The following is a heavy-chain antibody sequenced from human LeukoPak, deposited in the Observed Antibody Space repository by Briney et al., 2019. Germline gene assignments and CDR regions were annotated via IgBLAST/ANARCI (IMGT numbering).Heavy chain of an antibody. CDR3: ARDPGYIYYYYMDV. V-gene: IGHV4-4*02. CDR2: IYHSGST. CDR1: GGSISGSNW. Sequence: SETLSLTCAVSGGSISGSNWWSWVRQSPGKGLEWIGEIYHSGSTNYNPSLKSRITISVDKSKNLFSLKLTSVTAADTAVYFCARDPGYIYYYYMDVWGKGTTVTVSS. D-gene: IGHD3-16*02. J-gene: IGHJ6*03.